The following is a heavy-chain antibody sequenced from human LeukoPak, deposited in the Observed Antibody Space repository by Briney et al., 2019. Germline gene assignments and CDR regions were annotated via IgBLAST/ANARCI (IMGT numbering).Heavy chain of an antibody. CDR1: GGSFSGYY. V-gene: IGHV4-34*01. J-gene: IGHJ5*02. D-gene: IGHD3-9*01. Sequence: SETLSLTCAVYGGSFSGYYWSWIRQPPGKGLEWIGEINHSGSTNYNPSLKSRVTISVDTSKNQFSLKLSSVTAADTAVYYCARGGDILTGYYTGNWFDPWGQGTLVTVSS. CDR3: ARGGDILTGYYTGNWFDP. CDR2: INHSGST.